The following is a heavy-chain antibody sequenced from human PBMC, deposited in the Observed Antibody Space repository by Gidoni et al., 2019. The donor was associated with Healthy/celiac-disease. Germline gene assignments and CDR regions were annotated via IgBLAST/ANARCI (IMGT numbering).Heavy chain of an antibody. J-gene: IGHJ6*02. Sequence: EGQLVESGGGLIQRGGSLRLSCEASGFTVSSNYMSWVRHAPGKRLAWVSVIDSGGITYSAEYVKGRFTIFRDNSKNTLYLHMNSLRAEDTAVYYCATATPGYCSGGSCYYYYGMDVWGQGTTVTVSS. CDR3: ATATPGYCSGGSCYYYYGMDV. CDR1: GFTVSSNY. V-gene: IGHV3-53*01. CDR2: IDSGGIT. D-gene: IGHD2-15*01.